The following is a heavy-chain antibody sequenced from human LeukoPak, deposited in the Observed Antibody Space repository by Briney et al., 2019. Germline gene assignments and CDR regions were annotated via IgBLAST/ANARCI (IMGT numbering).Heavy chain of an antibody. CDR1: GYTFTSYD. D-gene: IGHD3-22*01. J-gene: IGHJ4*02. V-gene: IGHV1-8*01. CDR3: ASTVHDSSGYYYSY. CDR2: MNPNSGNT. Sequence: ASVKVFCKASGYTFTSYDINWVRQATGQGLEWMGWMNPNSGNTGYAQKFQDRVTMTRNTSISTAYMELSSLRSEDTAVYYCASTVHDSSGYYYSYWGQGTLVTVSS.